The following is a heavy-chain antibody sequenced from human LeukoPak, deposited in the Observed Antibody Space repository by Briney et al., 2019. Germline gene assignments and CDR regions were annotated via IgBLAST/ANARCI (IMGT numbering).Heavy chain of an antibody. CDR1: GFTFSSYA. D-gene: IGHD6-19*01. V-gene: IGHV3-48*02. Sequence: PGRSLRLSCAASGFTFSSYAMHWVRQAPGKGLEWVSYISSSSSTIYYADSVKGRFTLSRDNAKNSLYLQMNSLRDEDTAVYYCARGSSGWYYWGQGTLVTVSS. CDR3: ARGSSGWYY. CDR2: ISSSSSTI. J-gene: IGHJ4*02.